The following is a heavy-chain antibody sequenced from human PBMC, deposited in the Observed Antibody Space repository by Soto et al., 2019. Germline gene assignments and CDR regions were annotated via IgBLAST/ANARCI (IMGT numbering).Heavy chain of an antibody. V-gene: IGHV3-21*01. CDR1: GFTFSTYT. D-gene: IGHD1-26*01. Sequence: VQMVESGGDLVKPGGSLRLSCASSGFTFSTYTMNWVRQAPGKGLEWVSSINGRGNYIYYAESVKGRFTISRDNAKNSLYLQMDRLRAEDTALYYCVREDGKVGTNSAFDYWGLGALVTVSS. CDR3: VREDGKVGTNSAFDY. CDR2: INGRGNYI. J-gene: IGHJ4*02.